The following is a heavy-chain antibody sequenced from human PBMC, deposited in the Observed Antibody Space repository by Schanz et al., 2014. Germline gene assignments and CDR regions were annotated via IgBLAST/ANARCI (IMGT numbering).Heavy chain of an antibody. D-gene: IGHD1-7*01. CDR2: ISPTGSST. V-gene: IGHV3-NL1*01. J-gene: IGHJ4*02. CDR1: GFTLSSYG. Sequence: QVQLVESGGGVVQPGRSLRLSCSASGFTLSSYGMHWVRQAPGKGLEWVSNISPTGSSTYYADSVKGRFTISRDNSNNTVFLQMNSLRAEDTAVYYCAMGGYQLHHWGQGTLVTVSS. CDR3: AMGGYQLHH.